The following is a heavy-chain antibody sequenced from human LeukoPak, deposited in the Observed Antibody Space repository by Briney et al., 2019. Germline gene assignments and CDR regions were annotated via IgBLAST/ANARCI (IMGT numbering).Heavy chain of an antibody. V-gene: IGHV3-30*02. Sequence: TGGSLRLSCAASGFSFSSHGMHWVRQAPGKGLEWVAFIRYDGSNTYYADSVKGRFTISRDNSKNALHLQMDSLTAEDTAIYCCAKEPRYFGSGIDYWGQGTLVTVSS. CDR2: IRYDGSNT. CDR3: AKEPRYFGSGIDY. J-gene: IGHJ4*02. CDR1: GFSFSSHG. D-gene: IGHD3-10*01.